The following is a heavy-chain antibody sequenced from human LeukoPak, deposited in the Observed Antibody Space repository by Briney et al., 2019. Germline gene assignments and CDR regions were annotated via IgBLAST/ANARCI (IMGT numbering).Heavy chain of an antibody. V-gene: IGHV1-24*01. CDR3: ATADFYSSSWYLGY. Sequence: EASVKVSCKVSGYTLTELSMHWVRQAPGKGLVWMGGFDPEDGETIYAQKFQGRVTMTEDTSTDTAYMELSSLRSEDTAVYYCATADFYSSSWYLGYWGQGTLVTVSS. D-gene: IGHD6-13*01. J-gene: IGHJ4*02. CDR1: GYTLTELS. CDR2: FDPEDGET.